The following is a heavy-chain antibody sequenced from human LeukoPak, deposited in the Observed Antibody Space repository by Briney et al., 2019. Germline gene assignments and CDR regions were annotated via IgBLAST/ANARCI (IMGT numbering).Heavy chain of an antibody. CDR1: GFTFTSHV. Sequence: PGGSLRLSCSASGFTFTSHVMRWVRQAPGKGLQYVSGISMNVQNTYYAGSVKGRFTISRDSSKNTVYLQMSSLTAEDTAVYYCVREGLERRTIFDYWGQGTRVSVSS. V-gene: IGHV3-64D*06. J-gene: IGHJ4*02. CDR2: ISMNVQNT. D-gene: IGHD1-1*01. CDR3: VREGLERRTIFDY.